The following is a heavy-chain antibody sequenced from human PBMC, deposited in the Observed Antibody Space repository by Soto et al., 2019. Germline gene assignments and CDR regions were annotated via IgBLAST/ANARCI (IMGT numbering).Heavy chain of an antibody. CDR3: AGRSSGWYFDY. CDR2: ISGSGGST. Sequence: EVQLLESGGGLVQPGGSLRLSCAASGFTFSSYAMNWVRQAPGKGLEWVSVISGSGGSTYYADSVKGRFTISRDNSKNTLYLQMNSLRAGDTAVYYCAGRSSGWYFDYWGQGTLVTVSS. J-gene: IGHJ4*02. D-gene: IGHD6-19*01. CDR1: GFTFSSYA. V-gene: IGHV3-23*01.